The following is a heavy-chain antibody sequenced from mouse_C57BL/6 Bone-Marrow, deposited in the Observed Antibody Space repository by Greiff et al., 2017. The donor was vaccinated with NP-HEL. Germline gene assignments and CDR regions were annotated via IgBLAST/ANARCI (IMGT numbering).Heavy chain of an antibody. V-gene: IGHV1-81*01. D-gene: IGHD1-1*01. CDR1: GYTFTSYG. CDR3: AAITTTY. Sequence: QVQLQQSGAELARPGASVKLSCKASGYTFTSYGISWVKQRTGQGLEWIGEIYPRSGNTYYNEKFKGKATLTADKSSSTAYMELRSLTSEDSAVYFCAAITTTYWGQGTLVTVSA. CDR2: IYPRSGNT. J-gene: IGHJ3*01.